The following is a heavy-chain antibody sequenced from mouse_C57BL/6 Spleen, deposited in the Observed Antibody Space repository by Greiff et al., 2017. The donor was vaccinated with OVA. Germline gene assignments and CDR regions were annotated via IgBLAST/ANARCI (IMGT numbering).Heavy chain of an antibody. Sequence: QVQLKQSGAELVKPGASVKISCKASGYAFSSYWMNWVKQRPGKGLEWIGQIYPGDGDTNYNGKFKGKATLTADKSSSTAYMQLSSLTSEDSAVYFCARDYYGGYYYAMDYWGQGTSVTVSS. CDR3: ARDYYGGYYYAMDY. V-gene: IGHV1-80*01. CDR2: IYPGDGDT. D-gene: IGHD1-1*01. J-gene: IGHJ4*01. CDR1: GYAFSSYW.